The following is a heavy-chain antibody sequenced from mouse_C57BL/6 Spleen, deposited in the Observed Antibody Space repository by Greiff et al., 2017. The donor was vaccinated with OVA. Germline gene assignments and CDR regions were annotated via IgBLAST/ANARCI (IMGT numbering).Heavy chain of an antibody. CDR3: ARKDNYYGSSNAMDY. CDR1: GFTFSDYG. CDR2: ISSGSSTI. Sequence: EVKLVESGGGLVKPGGSLKLSCAASGFTFSDYGMHWVRQAPEKGLEWVAYISSGSSTIYYADTVKGRFTISRDNAKNTLFLQMTSLRSEDTAMYYCARKDNYYGSSNAMDYWGQGTSVTVSS. D-gene: IGHD1-1*01. J-gene: IGHJ4*01. V-gene: IGHV5-17*01.